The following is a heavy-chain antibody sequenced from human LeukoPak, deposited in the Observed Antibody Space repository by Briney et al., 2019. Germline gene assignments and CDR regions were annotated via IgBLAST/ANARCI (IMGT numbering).Heavy chain of an antibody. CDR1: GFTFSGYW. Sequence: PGGSLRLSCASSGFTFSGYWMHWARQSPGKGLVWVSCINGDGSDTRCADSEEGRFTISRDNAKNTLYLQMNSLRVEHTAVYYCARDPRDKEFDPWGQGTLVTVSS. V-gene: IGHV3-74*01. J-gene: IGHJ5*02. D-gene: IGHD3-10*01. CDR2: INGDGSDT. CDR3: ARDPRDKEFDP.